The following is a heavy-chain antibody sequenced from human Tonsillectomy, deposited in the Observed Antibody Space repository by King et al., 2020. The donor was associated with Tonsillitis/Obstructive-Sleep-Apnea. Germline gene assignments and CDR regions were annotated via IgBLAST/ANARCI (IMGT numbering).Heavy chain of an antibody. D-gene: IGHD5-12*01. CDR1: GFTFDYYA. Sequence: VQLVESGGGLVQPGRSLRLSCAASGFTFDYYAMHWVRQAPGKGLEWVSGISWSGGNIVYADSVKGRFTISRDNAKNCLYLHMNSLRAEDTALYYCTRDIRRYSGYDGYFDYWGQGTLVTVSS. J-gene: IGHJ4*02. V-gene: IGHV3-9*01. CDR3: TRDIRRYSGYDGYFDY. CDR2: ISWSGGNI.